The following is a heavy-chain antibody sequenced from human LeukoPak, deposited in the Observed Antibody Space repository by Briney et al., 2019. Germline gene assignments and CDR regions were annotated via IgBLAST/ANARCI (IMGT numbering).Heavy chain of an antibody. J-gene: IGHJ4*02. D-gene: IGHD3-22*01. CDR2: FDPEDGET. Sequence: ASVKVSCKVSGYTLTELSMHWVRQAPGKGREWMGGFDPEDGETIYAQKFQGRVTMTEDTSTDTAYMELSSLRSEDTAVYYCATDRYYYDSSGLFDYWGQGTLVTVSS. CDR1: GYTLTELS. V-gene: IGHV1-24*01. CDR3: ATDRYYYDSSGLFDY.